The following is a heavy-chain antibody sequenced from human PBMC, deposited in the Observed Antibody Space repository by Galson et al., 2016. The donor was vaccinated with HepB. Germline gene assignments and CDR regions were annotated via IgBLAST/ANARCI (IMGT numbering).Heavy chain of an antibody. D-gene: IGHD2-2*01. CDR1: GRSISTDSW. V-gene: IGHV4-4*02. CDR2: LYHSGST. J-gene: IGHJ4*02. CDR3: ARRRPHCGSTSCSFDF. Sequence: SETLSLTCAVSGRSISTDSWWGWVRQPTGKGLEWIGELYHSGSTNYKPSLRRRVTMSPDRTKTQLSLKLTSVTAADTAVYYCARRRPHCGSTSCSFDFWGQGTLVPVSS.